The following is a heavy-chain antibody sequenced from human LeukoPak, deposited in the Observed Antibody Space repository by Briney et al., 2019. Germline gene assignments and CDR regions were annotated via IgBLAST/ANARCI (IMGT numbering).Heavy chain of an antibody. J-gene: IGHJ4*02. Sequence: GGSLRLSCAASGFTFSSYSMNWVRQAPGKGLEWVSSISGSGYLYYADSVKGRFTISRDNAKNSLYLQMNSLRAEDTAVYYCARDEATVADFDYWGQGTLVTVSS. CDR3: ARDEATVADFDY. CDR2: ISGSGYL. CDR1: GFTFSSYS. D-gene: IGHD6-19*01. V-gene: IGHV3-21*01.